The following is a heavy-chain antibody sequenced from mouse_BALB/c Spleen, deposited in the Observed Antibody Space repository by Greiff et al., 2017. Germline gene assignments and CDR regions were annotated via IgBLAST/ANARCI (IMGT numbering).Heavy chain of an antibody. CDR2: IYPGDGDT. CDR1: GYTFTSYW. D-gene: IGHD2-3*01. CDR3: ARSVYDGQLGAMDY. J-gene: IGHJ4*01. V-gene: IGHV1-87*01. Sequence: VQVVESGAELARPGASVKLSCKASGYTFTSYWMQWVKQRPGQGLEWIGAIYPGDGDTRYTQKFKGKATLTADKSSSTAYMQLSSLASEDSAVYYCARSVYDGQLGAMDYWGQGTSVTVSS.